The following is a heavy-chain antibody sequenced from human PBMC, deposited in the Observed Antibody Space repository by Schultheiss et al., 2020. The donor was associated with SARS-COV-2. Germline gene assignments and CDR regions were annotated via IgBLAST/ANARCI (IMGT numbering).Heavy chain of an antibody. D-gene: IGHD2-15*01. CDR3: AKDRGYCSGGSCDWALMDYFDY. CDR2: SSGSGGST. CDR1: GFTFSSYA. Sequence: GGSLRLSCAASGFTFSSYAMSWVRQAPGKGLEWVSASSGSGGSTYYADSVKGRFTISRDDSKNTLYLQMNSMRSGDTGVYYGAKDRGYCSGGSCDWALMDYFDYLGQGTLVTVFS. V-gene: IGHV3-23*01. J-gene: IGHJ4*02.